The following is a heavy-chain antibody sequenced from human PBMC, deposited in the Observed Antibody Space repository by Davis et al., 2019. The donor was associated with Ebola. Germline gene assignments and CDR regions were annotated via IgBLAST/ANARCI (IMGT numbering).Heavy chain of an antibody. CDR2: ISGSGGST. D-gene: IGHD6-19*01. CDR1: GFTFSSYE. J-gene: IGHJ4*02. Sequence: GESLKISCAASGFTFSSYEMNWVRQAPGKGLEWVSAISGSGGSTYYADSVKGRFTISRDNSKNTLYLQMNSLRAEDTAVYYCARDPRGIAVAGKMAGEDYWGQGTLVTVSS. CDR3: ARDPRGIAVAGKMAGEDY. V-gene: IGHV3-23*01.